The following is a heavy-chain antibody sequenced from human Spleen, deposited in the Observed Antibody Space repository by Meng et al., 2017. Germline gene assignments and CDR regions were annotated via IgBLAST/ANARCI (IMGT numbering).Heavy chain of an antibody. V-gene: IGHV1-18*01. D-gene: IGHD5-24*01. CDR2: ISAYNGNT. J-gene: IGHJ4*02. Sequence: QVHLVQSGAEVKKPGASVKVSCKASGYTFTSYGISWVRQAPGQGLEWMGWISAYNGNTRYSQKFQGRVSFTRDTSASTVYMELSSLRSEDTAVYYCARVWITEMANFDYWGQGTLVTVSS. CDR1: GYTFTSYG. CDR3: ARVWITEMANFDY.